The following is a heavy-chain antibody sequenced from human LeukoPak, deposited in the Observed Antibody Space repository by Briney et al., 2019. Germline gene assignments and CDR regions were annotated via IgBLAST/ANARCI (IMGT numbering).Heavy chain of an antibody. D-gene: IGHD6-13*01. J-gene: IGHJ5*02. CDR3: AKDSSSWYRAGWFDP. CDR1: GFTFDDYA. V-gene: IGHV3-9*01. CDR2: ISWNSGSI. Sequence: GGSLRLSCVASGFTFDDYAMHWVRQAPGKGLEWVSGISWNSGSIGYADSVKGRFTISRDNAKNSLYLQMNSLRAEDTALYYCAKDSSSWYRAGWFDPWGQGTLVTVSS.